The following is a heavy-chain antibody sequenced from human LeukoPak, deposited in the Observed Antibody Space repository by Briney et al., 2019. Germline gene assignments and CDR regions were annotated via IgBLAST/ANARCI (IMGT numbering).Heavy chain of an antibody. J-gene: IGHJ4*02. CDR1: GFTFSTYW. D-gene: IGHD3-9*01. Sequence: GGSLRLSCAASGFTFSTYWMSWVRQAPGKGLEWVANIKQDGSEKYYVDSVKGRFTISRDNAKNLLYLQMNSLRAEDTAVYYCAREALLTGYQYCDYWARDPWSPSPQ. V-gene: IGHV3-7*03. CDR2: IKQDGSEK. CDR3: AREALLTGYQYCDY.